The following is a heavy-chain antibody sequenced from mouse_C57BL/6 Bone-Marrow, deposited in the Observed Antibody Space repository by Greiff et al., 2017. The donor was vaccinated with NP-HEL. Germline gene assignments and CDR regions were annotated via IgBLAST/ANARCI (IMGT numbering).Heavy chain of an antibody. CDR1: GYTFTDYY. CDR3: ARRELLYGTNYFDY. D-gene: IGHD1-1*01. CDR2: LYPGSGNT. Sequence: QVQLKQSGPELVKPGASVKISCKASGYTFTDYYINWVKQRPGQGLEWIGWLYPGSGNTKYNEKFKGKATFTVDTSSSTAYMQLSSLTSEDSAVYFCARRELLYGTNYFDYWGQGTTLTVSS. J-gene: IGHJ2*01. V-gene: IGHV1-84*01.